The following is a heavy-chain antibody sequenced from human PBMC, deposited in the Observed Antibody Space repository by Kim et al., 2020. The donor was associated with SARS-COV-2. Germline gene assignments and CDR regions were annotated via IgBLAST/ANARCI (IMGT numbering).Heavy chain of an antibody. V-gene: IGHV3-43*01. J-gene: IGHJ6*02. Sequence: GRFTISRDNSKNSLYLQMNSLRTEDTALYYCAKDRSPAAMRRITGYGMDVWGQGTTVTVSS. CDR3: AKDRSPAAMRRITGYGMDV. D-gene: IGHD2-2*01.